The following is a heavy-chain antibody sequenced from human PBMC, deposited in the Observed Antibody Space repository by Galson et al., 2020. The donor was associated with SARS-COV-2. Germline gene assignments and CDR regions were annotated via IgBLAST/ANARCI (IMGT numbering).Heavy chain of an antibody. CDR2: IFWDDDK. CDR3: AHITDPTTSVDY. D-gene: IGHD1-26*01. CDR1: GLSLYTEGVA. J-gene: IGHJ4*02. Sequence: SGPTLVKPTQTLTLTCTFSGLSLYTEGVAVTWIRQPPVQALEWLALIFWDDDKRFSPSLESRLTITKDTCKNQVVLTMTNMDPVDTAPYVCAHITDPTTSVDYWGQGPLVTVPS. V-gene: IGHV2-5*02.